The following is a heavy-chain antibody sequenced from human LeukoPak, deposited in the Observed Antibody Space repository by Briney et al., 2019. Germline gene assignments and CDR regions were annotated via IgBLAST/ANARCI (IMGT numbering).Heavy chain of an antibody. J-gene: IGHJ6*02. CDR3: ARVAYYDIYYGMDV. V-gene: IGHV1-18*01. CDR1: GYTFTSYG. CDR2: ISAYNGNT. D-gene: IGHD3-9*01. Sequence: GASVKVSCKASGYTFTSYGISWVRQAPGQGLEWMGWISAYNGNTNYAQKLQGRVTMTTDTSTSTAYMELRSLGSDDTAVYYCARVAYYDIYYGMDVWGQGTTVTVSS.